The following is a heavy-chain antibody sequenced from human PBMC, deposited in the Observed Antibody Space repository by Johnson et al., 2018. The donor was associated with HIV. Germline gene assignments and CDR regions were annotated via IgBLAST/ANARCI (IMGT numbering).Heavy chain of an antibody. D-gene: IGHD5-24*01. CDR3: AKDRSRLHDAFDI. J-gene: IGHJ3*02. CDR2: ISNTGSNK. V-gene: IGHV3-30-3*01. CDR1: GFTFSSAA. Sequence: QVQLVESGGGVVQPGRSLRLSCAASGFTFSSAAMHWVRQAPGKGLEWVAIISNTGSNKYYADSVKGRFTISRDNSKNTLYLQMNTLGAEDTAVYYCAKDRSRLHDAFDIWGQGTMVTVSS.